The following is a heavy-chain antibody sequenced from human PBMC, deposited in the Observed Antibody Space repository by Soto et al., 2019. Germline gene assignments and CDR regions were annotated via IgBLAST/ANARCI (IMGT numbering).Heavy chain of an antibody. J-gene: IGHJ4*02. V-gene: IGHV4-31*03. D-gene: IGHD2-2*01. CDR2: IHYRGKT. CDR3: ARCRDAVGFDN. CDR1: GGSINSVGYY. Sequence: QVQLQESGPGLVKPSETLSLTCNVSGGSINSVGYYWGWIRQHPGKGLEWIGYIHYRGKTSYNPSLKSRGSISLDTSGHHFSLKLTSVTVADTAVYYCARCRDAVGFDNWGQGILGTVSS.